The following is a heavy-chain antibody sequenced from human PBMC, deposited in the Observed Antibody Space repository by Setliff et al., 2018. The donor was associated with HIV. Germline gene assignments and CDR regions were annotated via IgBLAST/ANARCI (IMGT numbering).Heavy chain of an antibody. J-gene: IGHJ4*02. CDR3: ARGTLYYDYVWGTPFPFDY. D-gene: IGHD3-16*01. CDR1: GGSISSHF. V-gene: IGHV4-59*11. CDR2: IYYSGST. Sequence: ETLSLTCTVSGGSISSHFWSWIRQPPGKGLEWIGSIYYSGSTNYNPSLKSRVTISVVTSKNQFSLKLSSVTAADTAVYYCARGTLYYDYVWGTPFPFDYWGRGTLVTVSS.